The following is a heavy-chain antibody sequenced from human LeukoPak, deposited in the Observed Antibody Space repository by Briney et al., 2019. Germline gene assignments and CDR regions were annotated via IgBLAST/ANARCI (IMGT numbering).Heavy chain of an antibody. CDR1: GFTFSSYS. CDR3: ARDLPSYYYDSSGTPFDY. D-gene: IGHD3-22*01. Sequence: PGGSLRLSCAASGFTFSSYSMNWVRQAPGKGLEWVSSISSSSYIYYADSVKGRFTISRDNAKNSLYLQMNSLRAEDTAVYYCARDLPSYYYDSSGTPFDYWGQGTLVTVSS. CDR2: ISSSSYI. V-gene: IGHV3-21*01. J-gene: IGHJ4*02.